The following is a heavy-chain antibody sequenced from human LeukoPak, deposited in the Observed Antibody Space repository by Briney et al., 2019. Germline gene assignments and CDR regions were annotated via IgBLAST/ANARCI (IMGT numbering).Heavy chain of an antibody. V-gene: IGHV3-11*01. CDR3: AADGAGFDT. CDR1: GFTFNDYY. CDR2: INVGGTNT. Sequence: PGGSLRLSCAASGFTFNDYYMSWIRQAPGKGLEWLSYINVGGTNTHYADSVKGRFTISRDNAKKSLYLEMNNLRAEDTAVYYCAADGAGFDTWGQGVLVTVSS. J-gene: IGHJ5*02. D-gene: IGHD5-24*01.